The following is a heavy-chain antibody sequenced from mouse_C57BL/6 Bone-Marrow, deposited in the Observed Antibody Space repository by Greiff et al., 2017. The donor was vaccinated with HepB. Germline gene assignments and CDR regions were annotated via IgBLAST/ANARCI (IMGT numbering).Heavy chain of an antibody. CDR1: GYTFTSYT. D-gene: IGHD2-4*01. Sequence: QVQLQQSGAELARPGASVKMSCKASGYTFTSYTMHWVKQRPGQGLEWIGYINPSSGYTKYNQKFKDKATLTADKSSSTAYMQLSSLTSEDSAVYYCARPHDYEGDWFAYWGQGTLVTVSA. J-gene: IGHJ3*01. V-gene: IGHV1-4*01. CDR2: INPSSGYT. CDR3: ARPHDYEGDWFAY.